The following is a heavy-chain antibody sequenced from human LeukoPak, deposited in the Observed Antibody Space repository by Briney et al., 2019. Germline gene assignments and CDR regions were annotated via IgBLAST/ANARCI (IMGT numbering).Heavy chain of an antibody. CDR2: IYYSGNT. J-gene: IGHJ5*02. CDR3: ARDRSRGYCSGGSCYPLQFDP. V-gene: IGHV4-59*01. D-gene: IGHD2-15*01. CDR1: GGSISSYY. Sequence: SETLSLTCTVSGGSISSYYWSWIRKPPGKGLEWIGYIYYSGNTNYNPSLKSRVTISVDTSKNQFSLKLSSVTAADTAVYYCARDRSRGYCSGGSCYPLQFDPWGQGTLVTVSS.